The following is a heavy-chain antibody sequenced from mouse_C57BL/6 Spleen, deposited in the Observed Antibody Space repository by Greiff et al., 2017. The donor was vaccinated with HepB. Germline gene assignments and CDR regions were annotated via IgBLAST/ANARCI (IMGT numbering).Heavy chain of an antibody. CDR1: GYTFTSYW. J-gene: IGHJ2*01. V-gene: IGHV1-52*01. D-gene: IGHD2-4*01. CDR3: ARGGDYGDFDY. CDR2: IDPSDSDT. Sequence: QVQLQQPGAELVRPGSSVKLSCKASGYTFTSYWMHWVKQRPIQGLEWIGNIDPSDSDTHYNQKFKDKATLTVDKSSSTAYMQLSSLTSEDSAVYYCARGGDYGDFDYWGQGTTLTVSS.